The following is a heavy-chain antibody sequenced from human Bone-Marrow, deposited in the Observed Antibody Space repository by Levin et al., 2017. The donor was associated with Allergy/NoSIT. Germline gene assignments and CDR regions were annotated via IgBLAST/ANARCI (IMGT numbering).Heavy chain of an antibody. CDR1: GFTFSTYA. Sequence: GGSLRLSCAASGFTFSTYAMTWVRQVPGKGLEWVSSISDSGDSTYYAESVKGRFTISRDNSQSMLLLQLSSLRAEDTAVYYCVKGGWGATFPYWGHGTLVTVSS. J-gene: IGHJ4*01. D-gene: IGHD1-26*01. CDR2: ISDSGDST. V-gene: IGHV3-23*01. CDR3: VKGGWGATFPY.